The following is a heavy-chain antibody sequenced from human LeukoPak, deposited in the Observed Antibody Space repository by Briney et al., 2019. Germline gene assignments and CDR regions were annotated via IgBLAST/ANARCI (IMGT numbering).Heavy chain of an antibody. CDR3: AKDMTGPDDS. CDR2: INTDGTYT. D-gene: IGHD3-16*01. Sequence: GGSLRLSCAASGFPFSAYWVHWVRQAPGKGLVWVSRINTDGTYTSYADSVKGRFTISRDKAQNTLFLQMTSLRVEDTAVYYCAKDMTGPDDSWGPGTLVTVSS. V-gene: IGHV3-74*01. J-gene: IGHJ4*02. CDR1: GFPFSAYW.